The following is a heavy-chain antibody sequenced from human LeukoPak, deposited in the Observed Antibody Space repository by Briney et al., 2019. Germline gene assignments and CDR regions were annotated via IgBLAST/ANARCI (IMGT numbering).Heavy chain of an antibody. D-gene: IGHD2-21*02. V-gene: IGHV1-69*01. CDR2: IIPIFGTA. Sequence: GSSVKVSCKASGGTFSSYAISWVRQAPGQGLEWMGGIIPIFGTANYAQKLQGGVTITADESTSTAYMELSSLRSEDTAVYYCASPYCGGDCYHYYYYGMDVWGQGTTVTVSS. CDR1: GGTFSSYA. J-gene: IGHJ6*02. CDR3: ASPYCGGDCYHYYYYGMDV.